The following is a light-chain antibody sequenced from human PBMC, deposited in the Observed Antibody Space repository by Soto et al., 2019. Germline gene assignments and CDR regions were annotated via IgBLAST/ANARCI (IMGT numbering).Light chain of an antibody. V-gene: IGKV1-39*01. CDR2: AAS. J-gene: IGKJ2*01. CDR3: QQSYSLPYT. CDR1: QSIDNF. Sequence: DTQMTQSPSSLSASVGDRVTITCRPSQSIDNFLNWYQQKPGKAPNLLIYAASSLQSGVSSRFSGSGSGTDFTLTISSLQPEDSATYYCQQSYSLPYTFGQGTKVEIK.